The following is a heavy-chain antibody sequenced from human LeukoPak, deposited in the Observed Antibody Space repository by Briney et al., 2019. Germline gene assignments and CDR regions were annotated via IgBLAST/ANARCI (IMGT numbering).Heavy chain of an antibody. CDR2: MNPNSGNT. Sequence: ASVKVSCKASGYTFTSYGINWVRQATGQGLGWKGWMNPNSGNTGYAQKFHGRVTMTRNTSISTAYMELSSLRSEDTAVYYCARRKFGYDDAFDIWGQGTMVTVSS. CDR3: ARRKFGYDDAFDI. D-gene: IGHD5-12*01. V-gene: IGHV1-8*01. CDR1: GYTFTSYG. J-gene: IGHJ3*02.